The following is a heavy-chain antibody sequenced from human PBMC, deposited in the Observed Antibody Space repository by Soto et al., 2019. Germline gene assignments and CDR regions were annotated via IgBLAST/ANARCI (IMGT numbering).Heavy chain of an antibody. CDR1: GYSISSSNW. D-gene: IGHD4-17*01. J-gene: IGHJ3*02. CDR3: ARKNGVLDAFDI. V-gene: IGHV4-28*01. CDR2: IYYSGST. Sequence: QVQLQESGPGLVKPSDTLSHTCAVSGYSISSSNWWGWIRQPPGKGLEWIGYIYYSGSTYYNPSLESRGTMSVDTPKNQFSLKLSSVTAVDTAVYYCARKNGVLDAFDIWGQGTMVTVSS.